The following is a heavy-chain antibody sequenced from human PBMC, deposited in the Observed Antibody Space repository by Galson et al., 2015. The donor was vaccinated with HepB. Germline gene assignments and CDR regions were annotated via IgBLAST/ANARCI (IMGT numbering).Heavy chain of an antibody. D-gene: IGHD6-6*01. V-gene: IGHV3-53*01. J-gene: IGHJ6*02. CDR1: GFTVSSNY. CDR3: ARVVAARRDYYYGMDV. CDR2: IYSGGST. Sequence: SLRLSCAASGFTVSSNYMSWVRQAPGKGLEWVSVIYSGGSTYYADSVKGRFTISRDNSKNTLYLQMNSLRAEDTAVYYCARVVAARRDYYYGMDVWGQGTTVTVSS.